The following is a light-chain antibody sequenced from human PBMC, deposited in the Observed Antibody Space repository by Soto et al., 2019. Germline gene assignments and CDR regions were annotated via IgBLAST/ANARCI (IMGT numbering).Light chain of an antibody. CDR1: QGISNY. V-gene: IGKV1-27*01. J-gene: IGKJ3*01. CDR2: AAS. CDR3: QKYNSALREFT. Sequence: DIQMTQSPSSLSASVGDRVTITCRASQGISNYLAWYQQKPGKVPKLLIYAASTLQSGVPSRFSGSGSRTDFTLTISSLQPEDVATYYCQKYNSALREFTFGPGTKVDIK.